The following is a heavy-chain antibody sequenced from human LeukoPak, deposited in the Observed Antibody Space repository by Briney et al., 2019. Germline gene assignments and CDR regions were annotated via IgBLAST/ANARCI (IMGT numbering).Heavy chain of an antibody. CDR2: ISSNGGST. V-gene: IGHV3-64*01. J-gene: IGHJ4*02. D-gene: IGHD2-21*02. CDR3: ARAVVVTAHSDY. CDR1: GFTFSSYA. Sequence: PGGSLRLSCAASGFTFSSYAMHWVRQAPGKGLEYVSAISSNGGSTYYANSVKGRFTISRDNSKNTLYLQMGSLRAEDMAVYYCARAVVVTAHSDYWGQGTLVTVSS.